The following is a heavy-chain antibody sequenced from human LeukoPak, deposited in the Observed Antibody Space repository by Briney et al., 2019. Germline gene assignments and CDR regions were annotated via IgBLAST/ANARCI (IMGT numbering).Heavy chain of an antibody. D-gene: IGHD6-13*01. CDR3: AKARGIAALFDP. V-gene: IGHV3-9*01. J-gene: IGHJ5*02. Sequence: PGRSLSLSCAASGFTFDDYAMHWVRQAPGKGLEWVSGISWNSGSIGYADSVKGRFTISRDNAKNSLYLQMNSLRAEDTALYYCAKARGIAALFDPWGQGTLVTVSS. CDR2: ISWNSGSI. CDR1: GFTFDDYA.